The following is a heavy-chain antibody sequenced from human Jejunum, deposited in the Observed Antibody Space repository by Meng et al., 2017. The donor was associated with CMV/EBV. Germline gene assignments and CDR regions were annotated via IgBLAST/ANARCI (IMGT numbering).Heavy chain of an antibody. D-gene: IGHD3-10*01. Sequence: QWHLQVPGQGLVKPPDTLPLSCTVSGASINNHYRSWIRQSPGKGLEWIGRIYTRDNTNYNPSLKSRVTMSIDPSKNQFSLNLDSVTAADTAVYYCARGPGESTGEGFDYWGQGTLVTVSS. CDR3: ARGPGESTGEGFDY. CDR2: IYTRDNT. CDR1: GASINNHY. J-gene: IGHJ4*02. V-gene: IGHV4-4*07.